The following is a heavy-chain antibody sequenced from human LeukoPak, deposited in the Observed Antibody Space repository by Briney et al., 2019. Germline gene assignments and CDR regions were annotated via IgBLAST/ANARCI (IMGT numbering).Heavy chain of an antibody. J-gene: IGHJ4*02. D-gene: IGHD2-2*01. CDR1: GGSISSSSYY. CDR2: IYYSGST. CDR3: ARHADIVVVPAAASFDY. Sequence: SETLSLTCTVSGGSISSSSYYWGWIRQPPGTGLEWIGSIYYSGSTYYNPSLKSRVTISVDTSKNQFSLKLSSVTAADTAVYYCARHADIVVVPAAASFDYWGQGTLVTVSS. V-gene: IGHV4-39*01.